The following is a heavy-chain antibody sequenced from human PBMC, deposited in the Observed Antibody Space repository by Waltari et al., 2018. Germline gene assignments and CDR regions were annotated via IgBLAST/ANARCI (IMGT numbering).Heavy chain of an antibody. J-gene: IGHJ6*03. CDR2: INPNSGGT. V-gene: IGHV1-2*02. Sequence: QVQLVQSGAEVKKPGASVKVSCKASGYTFTGYYMHWVRQAPGQGLEWMGWINPNSGGTNYAQKFQGRVTMTRDTSISTAYMELSRLRSDDTAVYYCARDHRWELPLDYYYYYMDVWGKGTTVTISS. CDR1: GYTFTGYY. CDR3: ARDHRWELPLDYYYYYMDV. D-gene: IGHD1-26*01.